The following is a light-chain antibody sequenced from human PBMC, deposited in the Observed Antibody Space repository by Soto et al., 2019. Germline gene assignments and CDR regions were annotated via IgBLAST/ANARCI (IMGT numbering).Light chain of an antibody. Sequence: EIVLTQSPATLSVSPGERVTLSCRASQSVDINLAWYHQKPGHAPRLLIYGASTRATDMSGTFSGRGSGTEFTLTISNVRPEDFAVYYCQQYRSWPRTFRHGTKVDIK. J-gene: IGKJ1*01. CDR2: GAS. CDR3: QQYRSWPRT. CDR1: QSVDIN. V-gene: IGKV3-15*01.